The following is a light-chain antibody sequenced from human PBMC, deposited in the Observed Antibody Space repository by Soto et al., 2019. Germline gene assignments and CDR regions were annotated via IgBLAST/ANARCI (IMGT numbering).Light chain of an antibody. V-gene: IGKV1-12*01. J-gene: IGKJ4*01. CDR3: QQASSFPLT. Sequence: IQMTQSPSSVSASVGDSVTITCRASQLISSWLAWYQVKPGKAPNLLIYGASNRESGVPSRFSGSESGTLFTLTINSLQHEDFATYYCQQASSFPLTFGGGTEVEV. CDR1: QLISSW. CDR2: GAS.